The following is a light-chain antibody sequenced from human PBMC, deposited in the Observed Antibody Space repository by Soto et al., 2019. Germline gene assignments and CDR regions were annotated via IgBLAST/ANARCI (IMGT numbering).Light chain of an antibody. J-gene: IGKJ1*01. V-gene: IGKV3-15*01. CDR2: DAS. CDR1: QSIGSN. Sequence: EIVMTHSQTTLSVPPGQRSTLPCRASQSIGSNLAWYQQKPGQAPRLLXYDASTRATGIPDRFSGSGSETEFTLTISSLQSEDYAIYYCQQYNNWPPWTFGQGTKVDIK. CDR3: QQYNNWPPWT.